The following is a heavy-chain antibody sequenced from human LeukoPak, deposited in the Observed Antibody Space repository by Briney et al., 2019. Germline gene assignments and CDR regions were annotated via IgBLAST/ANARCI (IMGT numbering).Heavy chain of an antibody. J-gene: IGHJ4*02. D-gene: IGHD5-12*01. CDR3: ARDGSGYGKFDY. CDR2: INSDGSST. V-gene: IGHV3-74*01. Sequence: PGGSLRLSCAASGFTFSSYWMHWVRQAPGKGLVWVSRINSDGSSTSYADSVKGRFTISRDNAKNSLYLQMNSLRAEDTAVYYCARDGSGYGKFDYWGQGTLVTVSS. CDR1: GFTFSSYW.